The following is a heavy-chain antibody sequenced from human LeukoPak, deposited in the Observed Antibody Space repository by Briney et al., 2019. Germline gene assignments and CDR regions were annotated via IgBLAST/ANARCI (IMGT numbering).Heavy chain of an antibody. J-gene: IGHJ4*02. Sequence: SETLSLTCIVSGYSISSGYYWGWVRQPPGKGLEWIANIYHSGSTYYNPSLKSRVTISVDKSKNHFSLNLFSVTAADTAVYYCARGFNVGSDYWGQGTLVTVSS. CDR2: IYHSGST. D-gene: IGHD3-10*01. CDR1: GYSISSGYY. CDR3: ARGFNVGSDY. V-gene: IGHV4-38-2*02.